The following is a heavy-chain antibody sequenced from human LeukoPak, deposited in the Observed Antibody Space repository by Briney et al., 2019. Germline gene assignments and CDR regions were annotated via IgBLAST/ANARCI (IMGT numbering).Heavy chain of an antibody. D-gene: IGHD4-17*01. CDR1: GFTFSSYG. Sequence: GGSLRLSCAASGFTFSSYGMHWVRQAPGKGLEWVAFIRYDGSNKYYADSVKGRFTISRDNSKNTLYPQMNSLRAEDTAVYYCASFRGTVTTLLDAFDIWGQGTMVTVSS. V-gene: IGHV3-30*02. CDR3: ASFRGTVTTLLDAFDI. CDR2: IRYDGSNK. J-gene: IGHJ3*02.